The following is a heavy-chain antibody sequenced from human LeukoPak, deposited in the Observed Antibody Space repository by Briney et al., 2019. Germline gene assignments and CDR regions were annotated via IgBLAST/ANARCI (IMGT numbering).Heavy chain of an antibody. CDR1: GGSIRSGDFY. Sequence: PSETLSLTCTVSGGSIRSGDFYWSWIRQPPGKGLEWIGYIYYSGSTNYKPSLKSRVTISKDTSKNQFSLKLSSVTAADTAVYYCASDSAYFQHWGQGTPVTVSS. D-gene: IGHD6-25*01. CDR3: ASDSAYFQH. CDR2: IYYSGST. V-gene: IGHV4-30-4*01. J-gene: IGHJ1*01.